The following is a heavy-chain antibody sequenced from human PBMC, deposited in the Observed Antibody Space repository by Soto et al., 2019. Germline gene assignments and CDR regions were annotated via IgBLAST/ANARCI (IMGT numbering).Heavy chain of an antibody. CDR2: FDPEDGET. V-gene: IGHV1-24*01. CDR1: GYTLTELS. Sequence: GASVKVSCKVSGYTLTELSMHWVRQAPGKGLEWMGGFDPEDGETIYAQKFQGRVTMTEDTSTDTAYMELSSLRSEDTAVYYCATVVWDSSGYYPNWFDPWGQGTLVTVSS. J-gene: IGHJ5*02. D-gene: IGHD3-22*01. CDR3: ATVVWDSSGYYPNWFDP.